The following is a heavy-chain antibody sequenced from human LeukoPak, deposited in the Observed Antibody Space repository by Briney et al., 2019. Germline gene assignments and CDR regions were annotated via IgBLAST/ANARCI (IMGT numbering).Heavy chain of an antibody. V-gene: IGHV3-33*01. CDR2: IWYDGSNK. CDR1: GFTFSSYG. CDR3: ARDYSGPDY. D-gene: IGHD4-11*01. J-gene: IGHJ4*02. Sequence: GGSLRLSCAASGFTFSSYGMHWVRQAPGKGPQWVAVIWYDGSNKYYADSVKGRFTISRDNSKNTLYLQMNSLRAEDTAVYYCARDYSGPDYWGQGTLVTVSS.